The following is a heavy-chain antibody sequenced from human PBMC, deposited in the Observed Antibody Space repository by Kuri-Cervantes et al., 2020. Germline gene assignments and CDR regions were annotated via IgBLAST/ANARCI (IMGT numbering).Heavy chain of an antibody. J-gene: IGHJ6*03. Sequence: SLKISCAASGFTFDDYAMHWVRQAPGKGLEWVSGISWNSGSIGYADSVKGRFTISRDNAKNSLYLQMNSLRAEDTAVYYCARSGYSGYDFEGTYYYYYMDVWGKGTTVTVSS. CDR3: ARSGYSGYDFEGTYYYYYMDV. CDR1: GFTFDDYA. V-gene: IGHV3-9*01. D-gene: IGHD5-12*01. CDR2: ISWNSGSI.